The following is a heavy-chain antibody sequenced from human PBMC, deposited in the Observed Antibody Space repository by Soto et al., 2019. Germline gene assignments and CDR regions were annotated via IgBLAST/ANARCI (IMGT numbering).Heavy chain of an antibody. V-gene: IGHV4-59*08. CDR1: GGSISSYY. Sequence: QVQLQESGPGLVKPSETLSLTCTVSGGSISSYYWSWIRQPPGKGLEWIGYIYYSGSTNYNPSLRSRLTISVDTSKNQFSLKLSSVTAADTAVYYCARQGSWSLDYWGQGTLVTVSS. D-gene: IGHD6-13*01. CDR2: IYYSGST. CDR3: ARQGSWSLDY. J-gene: IGHJ4*02.